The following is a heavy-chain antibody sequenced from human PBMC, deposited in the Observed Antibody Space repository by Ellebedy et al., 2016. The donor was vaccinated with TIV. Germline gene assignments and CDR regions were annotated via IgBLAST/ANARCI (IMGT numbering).Heavy chain of an antibody. CDR3: ARDGSEWSRDY. Sequence: GESLKISXAASGFTFSIVGMTWVRQAPGKGLEWVATIDFSGTGTYYADSVKGRFIISRDNTKNSLFLQMNSLGVEDTAVYYCARDGSEWSRDYWGQGTLVTVSS. CDR1: GFTFSIVG. V-gene: IGHV3-21*06. J-gene: IGHJ4*02. D-gene: IGHD3-3*01. CDR2: IDFSGTGT.